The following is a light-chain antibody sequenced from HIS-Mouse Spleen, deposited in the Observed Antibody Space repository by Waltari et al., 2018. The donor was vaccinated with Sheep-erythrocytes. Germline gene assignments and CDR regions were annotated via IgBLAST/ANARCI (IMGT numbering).Light chain of an antibody. CDR2: DVS. CDR1: SSDVGGYNY. J-gene: IGLJ1*01. Sequence: QSALTQPRSVSGSPGQSVTISCTGTSSDVGGYNYVSWYQQHPGKAPKLMIYDVSKRPSGVPVRFSGSKSGNTASLTISGLQAEDEADYYCCSYAGSYNHVFATGIKVTVL. V-gene: IGLV2-11*01. CDR3: CSYAGSYNHV.